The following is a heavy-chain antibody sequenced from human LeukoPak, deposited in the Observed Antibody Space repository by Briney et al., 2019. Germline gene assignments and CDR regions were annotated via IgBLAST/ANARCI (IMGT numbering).Heavy chain of an antibody. V-gene: IGHV4-4*07. D-gene: IGHD6-13*01. Sequence: PSETLSLTCTVSGGSISSYYWSWIPQPAGKGLEWLGRIYTRGSTNYNPSIKCRVSMSVDTSKNQFSLKLSSVTAADTAVYYCARLGYSSSWYVGDWFDPWGQGTLVTVSS. CDR1: GGSISSYY. CDR2: IYTRGST. CDR3: ARLGYSSSWYVGDWFDP. J-gene: IGHJ5*02.